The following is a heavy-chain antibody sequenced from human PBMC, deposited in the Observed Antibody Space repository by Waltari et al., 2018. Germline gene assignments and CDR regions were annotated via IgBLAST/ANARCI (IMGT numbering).Heavy chain of an antibody. V-gene: IGHV1-2*02. J-gene: IGHJ6*04. CDR1: GYTFTGSY. Sequence: QVQLVQSGAEVKKPGASVKVSCKASGYTFTGSYMHWLRQAPGQGLEGLGWINPNSGGTNNAQKFQGRVTMTRDTSISTAYMELSRLRSDDTAVYYCARGDVSYGSDVWGKGTTVTVSS. CDR3: ARGDVSYGSDV. CDR2: INPNSGGT. D-gene: IGHD5-18*01.